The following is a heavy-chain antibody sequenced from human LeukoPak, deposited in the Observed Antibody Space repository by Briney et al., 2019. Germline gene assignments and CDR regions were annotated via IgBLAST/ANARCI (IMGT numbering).Heavy chain of an antibody. CDR2: IYYRGST. CDR3: ARHLHYYGSGSHMDL. D-gene: IGHD3-10*01. CDR1: GGSVSSYY. J-gene: IGHJ6*03. Sequence: SETLSLTCTVSGGSVSSYYWSWIRQAPGKGLEWIGQIYYRGSTNYSPSLKSRVTVSVDTSKNQFSLKLRSMTAADTAVYYCARHLHYYGSGSHMDLWGKGTAVTISS. V-gene: IGHV4-59*02.